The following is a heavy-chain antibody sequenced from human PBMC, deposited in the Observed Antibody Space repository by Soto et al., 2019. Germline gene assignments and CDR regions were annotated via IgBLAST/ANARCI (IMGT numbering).Heavy chain of an antibody. V-gene: IGHV5-51*01. Sequence: GESLKISCKASGYSFTDYWIGWVRQMPGKGLEWMGIIYPGDSDTKYSPSFQGQVTMSADKSISTAYLQWNSLKATDTAMYSCARDGLRTSSSFDSWGKGPLVTVSS. D-gene: IGHD6-6*01. CDR3: ARDGLRTSSSFDS. CDR2: IYPGDSDT. CDR1: GYSFTDYW. J-gene: IGHJ4*02.